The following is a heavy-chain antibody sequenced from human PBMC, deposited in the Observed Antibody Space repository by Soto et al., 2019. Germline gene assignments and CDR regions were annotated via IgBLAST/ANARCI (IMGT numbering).Heavy chain of an antibody. CDR2: IYYSGST. CDR3: ARGTVVPAAMSDYYYYYGMDV. D-gene: IGHD2-2*01. J-gene: IGHJ6*02. Sequence: SETLSLTCTVSGGSISSYYWSWIRQSPGKGLEWIGYIYYSGSTNYNPSLKSRVTISVDTSKNQFSLKLSSVTAADTAVYYCARGTVVPAAMSDYYYYYGMDVWGQGTTVTVSS. V-gene: IGHV4-59*01. CDR1: GGSISSYY.